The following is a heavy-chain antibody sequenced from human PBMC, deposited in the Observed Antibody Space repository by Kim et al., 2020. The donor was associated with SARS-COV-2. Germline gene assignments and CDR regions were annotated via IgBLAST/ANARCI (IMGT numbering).Heavy chain of an antibody. J-gene: IGHJ4*02. CDR2: ISSSSSYT. CDR1: GFTFSDYY. CDR3: ASISSGWYFFDY. V-gene: IGHV3-11*03. D-gene: IGHD6-19*01. Sequence: GGSLRLSCAASGFTFSDYYMSWIRQAPGKGLEWVSYISSSSSYTNYADSVKGRFTISRDNAKNSLYLQMNSLRAEDTAVYYCASISSGWYFFDYWGQGTLVTVSS.